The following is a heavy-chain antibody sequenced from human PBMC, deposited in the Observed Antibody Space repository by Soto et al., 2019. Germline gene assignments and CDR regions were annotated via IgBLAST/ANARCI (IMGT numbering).Heavy chain of an antibody. CDR1: GGSISSGGYY. Sequence: SETLSLTCTVSGGSISSGGYYWSWIRQHPGKGLEWLGYIYYSGSTYYNPSLKSRVTISVDTSKNQFSLKLSSVTAADTAVYYCARVVAGSYVYYYYYMDVWGKGTTVTVSS. CDR3: ARVVAGSYVYYYYYMDV. V-gene: IGHV4-31*03. D-gene: IGHD3-10*01. J-gene: IGHJ6*03. CDR2: IYYSGST.